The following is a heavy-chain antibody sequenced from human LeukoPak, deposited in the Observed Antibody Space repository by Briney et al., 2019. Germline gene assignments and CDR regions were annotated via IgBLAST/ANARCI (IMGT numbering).Heavy chain of an antibody. CDR2: ISSSSSYI. D-gene: IGHD6-13*01. CDR3: ARDGGAAAGANAFDI. J-gene: IGHJ3*02. CDR1: GFTFSSYS. Sequence: GGSLRLSCVASGFTFSSYSMNWVRQAPGKGLEWVSSISSSSSYIYYADSVKGRFTISRDNAKNSLYLQMNSLRAEDTAVYYCARDGGAAAGANAFDIWGQGTMVTVSS. V-gene: IGHV3-21*01.